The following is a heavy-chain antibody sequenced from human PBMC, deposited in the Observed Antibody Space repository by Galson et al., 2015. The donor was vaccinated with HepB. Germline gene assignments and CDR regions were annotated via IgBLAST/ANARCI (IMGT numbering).Heavy chain of an antibody. Sequence: TLSLTCAVSGGSISSGGYSWSWIRQPPGKGLEWIGYIYHSGSTYYNPSLKSRVTISIDRSKNQFSLKLSSVPAADTAVYYCARELYSSGWYLYFDLWGRGTLVTVSA. CDR1: GGSISSGGYS. J-gene: IGHJ2*01. D-gene: IGHD6-19*01. CDR2: IYHSGST. V-gene: IGHV4-30-2*01. CDR3: ARELYSSGWYLYFDL.